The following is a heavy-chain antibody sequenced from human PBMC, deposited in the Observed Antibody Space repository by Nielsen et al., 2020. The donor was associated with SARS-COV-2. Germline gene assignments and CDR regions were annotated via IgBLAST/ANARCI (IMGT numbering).Heavy chain of an antibody. CDR3: ARGATRRYGSRSYYLNYYYMDV. J-gene: IGHJ6*03. CDR2: INHSGNT. V-gene: IGHV4-34*01. D-gene: IGHD3-10*01. Sequence: WIRQPPGKGLEWIGEINHSGNTNDNPSLKSRVTISVDTSKNQFSLKLTSVTAADTAVYYCARGATRRYGSRSYYLNYYYMDVWGKGTTVTVSS.